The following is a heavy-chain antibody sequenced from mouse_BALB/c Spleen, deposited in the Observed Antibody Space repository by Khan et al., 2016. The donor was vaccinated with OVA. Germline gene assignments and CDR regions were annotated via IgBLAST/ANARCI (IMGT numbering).Heavy chain of an antibody. CDR2: IIPNNVGT. J-gene: IGHJ3*01. CDR3: ARHGYGGFAY. CDR1: GYTFTDYN. D-gene: IGHD2-2*01. V-gene: IGHV1-18*01. Sequence: VRLQQSGPELVKPGASVKIPCKASGYTFTDYNMAWVKQSHGKSLEWIGDIIPNNVGTIYNQKFKGKATLTVVKSSSTAFMELRSLTSEDTAVYNCARHGYGGFAYWGQGTLVTVSA.